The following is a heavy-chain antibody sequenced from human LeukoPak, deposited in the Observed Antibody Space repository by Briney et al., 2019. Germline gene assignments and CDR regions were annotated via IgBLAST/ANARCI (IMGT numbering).Heavy chain of an antibody. Sequence: SETLSLTCTVSGGSISVTNYYWGWIRQSPGKGLEWIGAIYCERTYYKPSLKSRVTISVDTSTNHFSLRLRCVTAADTAVYYCASLGYNNCSMDVWGPGTAVTVS. V-gene: IGHV4-39*02. D-gene: IGHD5-24*01. CDR2: IYCERT. CDR3: ASLGYNNCSMDV. J-gene: IGHJ6*02. CDR1: GGSISVTNYY.